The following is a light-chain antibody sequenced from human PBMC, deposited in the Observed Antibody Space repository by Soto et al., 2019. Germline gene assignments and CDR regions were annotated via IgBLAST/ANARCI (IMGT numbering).Light chain of an antibody. CDR2: EVT. V-gene: IGLV2-8*01. Sequence: QSALTQPPSPPGLLDRPAPTSSTETTSDVGAYNYASWYQQNAGKAPKLVIYEVTKRPSGVPDRFSGSKSANTASLTVSGLQAEDEADYYCSSFASSNTWVFGGGTKVTVL. CDR1: TSDVGAYNY. J-gene: IGLJ3*02. CDR3: SSFASSNTWV.